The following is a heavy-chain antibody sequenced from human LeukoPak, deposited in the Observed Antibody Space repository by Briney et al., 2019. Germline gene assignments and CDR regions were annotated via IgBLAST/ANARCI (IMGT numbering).Heavy chain of an antibody. CDR3: AKDANYGSGSYLDN. CDR2: ISWNSGSI. J-gene: IGHJ4*02. CDR1: GFTFDDYA. D-gene: IGHD3-10*01. V-gene: IGHV3-9*01. Sequence: SLRLSCAASGFTFDDYAMHWVRQAPGKGLEWVSGISWNSGSIGYADPVKGRFTISRDNAKNSLYRQMNSLRAEDTALYYCAKDANYGSGSYLDNWGQGTLVTVSS.